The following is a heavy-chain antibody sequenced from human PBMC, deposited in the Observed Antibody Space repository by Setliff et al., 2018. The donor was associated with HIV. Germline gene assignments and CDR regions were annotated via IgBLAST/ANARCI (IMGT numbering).Heavy chain of an antibody. J-gene: IGHJ4*02. CDR1: GDSINNGTYY. CDR3: ATTTAPAGPFDY. V-gene: IGHV4-61*02. Sequence: PSETLSLTCTVSGDSINNGTYYWNWLRQPAGKGLEWIGRVYSSGNTYYNPSLKSRAAISLNTSKNQFSLRLRSVTAADTAIYYCATTTAPAGPFDYWGLGTLVTVSS. CDR2: VYSSGNT. D-gene: IGHD1-1*01.